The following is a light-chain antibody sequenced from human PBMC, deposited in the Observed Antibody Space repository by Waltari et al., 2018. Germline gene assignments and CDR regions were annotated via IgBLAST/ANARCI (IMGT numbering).Light chain of an antibody. V-gene: IGKV1-39*01. CDR2: TTF. CDR1: QSISTH. J-gene: IGKJ4*01. CDR3: QQGYNTPVT. Sequence: DIQMTQSPSSLSASIGDPVNITCRASQSISTHLNWYQQGTGKAPRLLIHTTFRTQSGVPARFSCRGSGTQFSLTINSLQLEDFAIYYCQQGYNTPVTFGGGTRVQIK.